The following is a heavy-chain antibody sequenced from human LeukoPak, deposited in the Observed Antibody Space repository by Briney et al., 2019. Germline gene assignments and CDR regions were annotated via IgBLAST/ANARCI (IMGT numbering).Heavy chain of an antibody. V-gene: IGHV3-33*01. J-gene: IGHJ6*02. CDR1: GFAFNTYA. Sequence: PGTSLRLSRAASGFAFNTYAMHWVRQAPGKGLEWVTLIWHDGSHKFYIDSVRGRFTISRDNSKNTLYLQMNSLRAEDTAVYYCARDPRGYSYGSVSRPGGYYGMDVWGQGTTVTVSS. D-gene: IGHD5-18*01. CDR2: IWHDGSHK. CDR3: ARDPRGYSYGSVSRPGGYYGMDV.